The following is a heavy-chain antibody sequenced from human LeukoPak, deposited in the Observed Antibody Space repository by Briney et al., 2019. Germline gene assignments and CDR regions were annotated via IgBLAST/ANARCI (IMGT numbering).Heavy chain of an antibody. Sequence: SETLSLTCSVSGVSISGRGYWGWIRQHPGKGLEWIGYIDYSGKTYYKPSLQSRVIISADTSKNQFTLKVSSVTAADAAVYYCATGYGSGWFDAWGQGAVVTVSS. CDR1: GVSISGRGY. D-gene: IGHD3-9*01. V-gene: IGHV4-31*03. CDR2: IDYSGKT. CDR3: ATGYGSGWFDA. J-gene: IGHJ5*02.